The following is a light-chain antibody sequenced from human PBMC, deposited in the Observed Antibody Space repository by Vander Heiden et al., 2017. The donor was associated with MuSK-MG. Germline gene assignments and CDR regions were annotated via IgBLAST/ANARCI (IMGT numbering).Light chain of an antibody. V-gene: IGLV1-51*02. CDR2: EHD. Sequence: QSVLTQPPSVSAAPGQKVTISCPGSSSNIWNINVSWYQQLPGKAPKLLIYEHDKRPSGIPDRFSGSKSGTSTTLAIAGLQTGDEADYYCGTWDRSLNTYVFGTGTKVTVL. J-gene: IGLJ1*01. CDR1: SSNIWNIN. CDR3: GTWDRSLNTYV.